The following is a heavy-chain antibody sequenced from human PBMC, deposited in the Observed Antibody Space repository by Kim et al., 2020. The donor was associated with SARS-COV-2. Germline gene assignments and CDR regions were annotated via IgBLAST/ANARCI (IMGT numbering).Heavy chain of an antibody. V-gene: IGHV3-48*02. CDR1: GFTFSSDN. D-gene: IGHD3-10*01. CDR2: FIISCSSL. J-gene: IGHJ1*01. CDR3: ARGSEMVRGVIIN. Sequence: GGSLRLSCAASGFTFSSDNMNWVRHAPAKGLECLSYFIISCSSLYYADSVRGRFTISRDNAKKSLFLQMNSLRDEDTAVYYCARGSEMVRGVIINWGQGTLVTVSS.